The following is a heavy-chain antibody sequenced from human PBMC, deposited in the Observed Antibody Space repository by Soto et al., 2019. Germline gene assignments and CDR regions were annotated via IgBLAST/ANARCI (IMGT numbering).Heavy chain of an antibody. V-gene: IGHV3-33*01. CDR2: IWYDGSNK. Sequence: QPGGSLRLSCASSGFTFISYGMHWVRQAPGKGLEWVAVIWYDGSNKYYADSVKGRFTISRDNSKNTLYLQMNSLRAEDTAVYYCARGAVYDSPRAFDIWGQGTMVTVSS. D-gene: IGHD3-22*01. CDR3: ARGAVYDSPRAFDI. CDR1: GFTFISYG. J-gene: IGHJ3*02.